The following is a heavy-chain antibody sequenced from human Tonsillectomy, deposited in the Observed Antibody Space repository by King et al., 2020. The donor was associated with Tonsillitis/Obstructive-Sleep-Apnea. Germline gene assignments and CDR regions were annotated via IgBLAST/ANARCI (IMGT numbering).Heavy chain of an antibody. Sequence: VQLVESGGGLVQPGGSLRLSCAASGFTFSSYAMSWVRQAPGKGLEWVSAISGSGVSTYYADSVKCRFTISRDNSKNTLYLQMNSLRAEDTAVYYCAKYLRSSSTVLQVDYWGQGTLVTVSS. J-gene: IGHJ4*02. V-gene: IGHV3-23*04. CDR2: ISGSGVST. D-gene: IGHD3-10*01. CDR1: GFTFSSYA. CDR3: AKYLRSSSTVLQVDY.